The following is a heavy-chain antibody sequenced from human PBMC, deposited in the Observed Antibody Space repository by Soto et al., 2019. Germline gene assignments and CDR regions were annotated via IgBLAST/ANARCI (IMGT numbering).Heavy chain of an antibody. CDR2: INPNSGGT. Sequence: QVQLVQSGAEVKKPGASVKVSCKASGYTFTGYYMHWVRQAPGQGLEWMGWINPNSGGTNYAQKFQGRVTMTRDTSISTAYMELSRLRSDDTAVYXXXXPFYSSSLRTYFDYWGQGTLVTVSS. D-gene: IGHD6-13*01. CDR1: GYTFTGYY. V-gene: IGHV1-2*02. J-gene: IGHJ4*02. CDR3: XXPFYSSSLRTYFDY.